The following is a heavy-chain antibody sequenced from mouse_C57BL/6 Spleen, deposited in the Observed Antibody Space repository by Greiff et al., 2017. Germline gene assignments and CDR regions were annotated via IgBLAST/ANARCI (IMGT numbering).Heavy chain of an antibody. D-gene: IGHD1-1*01. V-gene: IGHV1-55*01. CDR2: IYPGSGST. CDR3: ARSHGSTAYAMDY. J-gene: IGHJ4*01. Sequence: VQLQQPGAELVKPGASVKMSCKASGYTFTSYWITWVKQRPGQGLEWIGDIYPGSGSTNYNEKFKSKATLTVDTSSSTAYMQLSSLTSEDSAVYYCARSHGSTAYAMDYWGQGTSVTVSS. CDR1: GYTFTSYW.